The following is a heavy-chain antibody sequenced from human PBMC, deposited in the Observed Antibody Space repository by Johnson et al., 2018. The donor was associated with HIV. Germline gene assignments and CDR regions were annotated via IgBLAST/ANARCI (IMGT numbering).Heavy chain of an antibody. D-gene: IGHD4-23*01. Sequence: VQLVESGGSVVRPGGSLRLSCAASGFSFNDYGMNWVRQVPGKGLEWVSVIYSGGSTYYADSVKGRFTISRDNSKNTLYLQMNSLRAEDTAVFYCARASLARGGKIRAFDIWGQGTMVTVSS. CDR3: ARASLARGGKIRAFDI. J-gene: IGHJ3*02. CDR2: IYSGGST. V-gene: IGHV3-66*01. CDR1: GFSFNDYG.